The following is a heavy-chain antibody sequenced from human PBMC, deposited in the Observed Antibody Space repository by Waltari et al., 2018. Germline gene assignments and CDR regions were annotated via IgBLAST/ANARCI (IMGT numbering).Heavy chain of an antibody. CDR3: VRDIPRDDSSCDV. J-gene: IGHJ6*02. CDR2: MYVGGAT. CDR1: GLTISRNY. V-gene: IGHV3-66*01. D-gene: IGHD6-13*01. Sequence: EEQLVESGGGSVQPGGSLKLACAASGLTISRNYMNWVRQAAGKGLEWVGVMYVGGATQYADSVKDRFIISRDNSKNTLYLQMHSLKVDDTAVYYCVRDIPRDDSSCDVWGQGTTVIVSS.